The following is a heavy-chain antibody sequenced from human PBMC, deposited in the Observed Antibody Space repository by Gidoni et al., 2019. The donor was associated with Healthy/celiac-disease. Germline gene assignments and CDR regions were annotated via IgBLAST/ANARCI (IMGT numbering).Heavy chain of an antibody. CDR1: GFTFSGYY. V-gene: IGHV3-11*01. D-gene: IGHD6-19*01. CDR2: ISSSGSTI. CDR3: ARAGSSGWYEPGY. Sequence: VQLAESGGGLVKPGWSLRLSCPASGFTFSGYYMSWVRQAPGKGLEWVAYISSSGSTIYYADTVKGRFTISRDNAKNSLYLQMNSLRAEDTAVYYCARAGSSGWYEPGYWGQGTLVTVSS. J-gene: IGHJ1*01.